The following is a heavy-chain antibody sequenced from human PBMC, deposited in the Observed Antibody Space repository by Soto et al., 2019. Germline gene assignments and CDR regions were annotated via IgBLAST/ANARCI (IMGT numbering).Heavy chain of an antibody. CDR3: AKGACSSTACYEFDS. CDR2: IYNSGNT. D-gene: IGHD2-2*01. CDR1: GGSISSAGNY. J-gene: IGHJ5*01. V-gene: IGHV4-31*03. Sequence: QVQLQESGPRLVKPSQTLSLTCTVSGGSISSAGNYWNWIRQHPGKGLEWIGYIYNSGNTYYNPSLKSRVTILIDRSENQFSLKLTSVTAADTAVYYCAKGACSSTACYEFDSWGQGTLVTVSS.